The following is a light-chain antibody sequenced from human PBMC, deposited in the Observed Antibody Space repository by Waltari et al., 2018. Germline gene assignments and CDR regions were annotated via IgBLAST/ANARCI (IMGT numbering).Light chain of an antibody. J-gene: IGKJ4*01. Sequence: DIVMTQSPLSLPVTPGEPASISSRSSQCLLHSNGYNYLDWYLQKPGQSPQLLIYLGSNRASGVPDRFSGSGSGTDFTLQISRVEAEDVGVYYCMQALQTPTFGGGTKVEIK. V-gene: IGKV2-28*01. CDR2: LGS. CDR1: QCLLHSNGYNY. CDR3: MQALQTPT.